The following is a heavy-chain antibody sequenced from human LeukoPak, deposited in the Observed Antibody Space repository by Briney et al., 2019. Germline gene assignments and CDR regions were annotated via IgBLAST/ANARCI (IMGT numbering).Heavy chain of an antibody. CDR1: GGSISSYY. J-gene: IGHJ4*02. CDR3: ARGRGPWGY. D-gene: IGHD3-10*01. CDR2: IYYSGST. V-gene: IGHV4-59*08. Sequence: PSETLSLTCTVSGGSISSYYWSWIRQPPGKGLEWIGFIYYSGSTNYNPSLKSRVTISVDTSKNQFSLKLSSVTAADTAVHYCARGRGPWGYWGQGTLVTVSS.